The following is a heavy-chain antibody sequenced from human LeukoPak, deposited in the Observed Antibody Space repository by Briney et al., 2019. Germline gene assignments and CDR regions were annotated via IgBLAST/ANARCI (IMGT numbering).Heavy chain of an antibody. CDR2: IYTSGST. CDR1: GGSISSGSYY. J-gene: IGHJ4*02. Sequence: PSETLSLTCTVSGGSISSGSYYWSWIRQPAGKGLEWIGRIYTSGSTNYNPSLKSRVTISVDTSKNQFSLKLSSVTAADTAAYYCARDPGDFWSGYFDYWGQGTLVTVSS. CDR3: ARDPGDFWSGYFDY. V-gene: IGHV4-61*02. D-gene: IGHD3-3*01.